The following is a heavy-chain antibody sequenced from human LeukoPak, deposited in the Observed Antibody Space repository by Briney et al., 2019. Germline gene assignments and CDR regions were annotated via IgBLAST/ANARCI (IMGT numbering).Heavy chain of an antibody. V-gene: IGHV4-4*07. J-gene: IGHJ4*02. CDR3: ARDRPGYGGEPVYFDY. CDR1: GGSISSYY. CDR2: IYTSGST. Sequence: SETLSLTCTVSGGSISSYYWSWIRQPAGKGLEWIGRIYTSGSTNYNPSLKSRVTMSVDTSKNQFSLKLSSVTAADTAVYYCARDRPGYGGEPVYFDYWGQGTLVTVSS. D-gene: IGHD4-23*01.